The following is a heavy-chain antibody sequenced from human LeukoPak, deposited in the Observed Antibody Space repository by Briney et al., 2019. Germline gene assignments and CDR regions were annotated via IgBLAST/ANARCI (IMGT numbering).Heavy chain of an antibody. J-gene: IGHJ4*02. Sequence: GGSLRLSCAASGFTFSSYAMHWVRQAPGKGLMWISRIKSDGITTNYADSVKGRFTISRDNAKNTVYLQMNSLRAEDTAVYYCARGMFGGYCTDYWGQGTWVPVSS. CDR3: ARGMFGGYCTDY. V-gene: IGHV3-74*01. D-gene: IGHD3-3*01. CDR1: GFTFSSYA. CDR2: IKSDGITT.